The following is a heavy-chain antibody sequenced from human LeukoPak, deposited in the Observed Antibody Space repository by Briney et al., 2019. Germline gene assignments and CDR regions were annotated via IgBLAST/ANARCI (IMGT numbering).Heavy chain of an antibody. V-gene: IGHV1-69*13. CDR2: IIPIFGTA. J-gene: IGHJ4*02. Sequence: SVKVSCKASGGTFSSCAISWVRQAPGQGLEWMGGIIPIFGTANYAQKFQGRVTITADESTSTAYMELSSLRSEDTAVYYCARGRALATYYYDSSGYSPHFDYWGQGTLVTVSS. D-gene: IGHD3-22*01. CDR1: GGTFSSCA. CDR3: ARGRALATYYYDSSGYSPHFDY.